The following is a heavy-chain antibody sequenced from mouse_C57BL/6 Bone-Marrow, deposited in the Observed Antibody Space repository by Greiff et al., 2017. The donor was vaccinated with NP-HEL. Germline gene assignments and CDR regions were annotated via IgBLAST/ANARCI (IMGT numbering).Heavy chain of an antibody. J-gene: IGHJ4*01. CDR1: GYAFTNYL. CDR3: ARLLRYTNYAMGY. CDR2: INPGSGGT. Sequence: VQLKESGAELVRPGTSVKVSCKASGYAFTNYLIEWVKQRPGQGLEWIGVINPGSGGTNYNEKFKGKATLTADNSSSTAYMQLSSLTSEDSAVYFCARLLRYTNYAMGYWGQGTSVTVSS. D-gene: IGHD1-1*01. V-gene: IGHV1-54*01.